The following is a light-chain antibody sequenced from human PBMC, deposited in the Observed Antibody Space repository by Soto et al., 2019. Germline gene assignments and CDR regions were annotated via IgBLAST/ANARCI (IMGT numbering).Light chain of an antibody. V-gene: IGKV3-20*01. CDR1: HSISTN. CDR2: DTS. Sequence: EIIMTQSPATLSVSPGEGATLSCRTSHSISTNLAWYQHKPGQAPRLLIYDTSSRASGIPDRFSGSGSGTDFTLTISRLETEDFAVFYCQQYGTSEIIFGQGTRLEIK. J-gene: IGKJ5*01. CDR3: QQYGTSEII.